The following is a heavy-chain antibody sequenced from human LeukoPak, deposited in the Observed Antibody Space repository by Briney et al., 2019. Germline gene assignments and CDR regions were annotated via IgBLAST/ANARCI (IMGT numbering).Heavy chain of an antibody. J-gene: IGHJ3*02. CDR1: GDTCIRSY. V-gene: IGHV1-46*01. Sequence: ASVRVSCKASGDTCIRSYMHWVRQAPGQGLEWMGIINPSGGDIRYAQKFQGRVTMTRDTSTSTVYLELRSLRSEDTAVYYCARWDSSVGNAFDIWGQGTMITISS. D-gene: IGHD3-22*01. CDR3: ARWDSSVGNAFDI. CDR2: INPSGGDI.